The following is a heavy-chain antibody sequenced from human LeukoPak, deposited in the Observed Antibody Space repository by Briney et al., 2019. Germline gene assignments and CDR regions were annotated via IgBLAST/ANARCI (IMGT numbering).Heavy chain of an antibody. V-gene: IGHV3-23*01. CDR3: AKYGSEFTNYFDY. Sequence: PGGSLRLSCAASGFSFSSYAMSWVRQAPGKGLEWVSGISGSDGSTYYADSVKGRFTISRDNSKNTLYLQMNSLRAEDTAVYYCAKYGSEFTNYFDYWGQGTLVTVSS. D-gene: IGHD3-10*01. J-gene: IGHJ4*02. CDR1: GFSFSSYA. CDR2: ISGSDGST.